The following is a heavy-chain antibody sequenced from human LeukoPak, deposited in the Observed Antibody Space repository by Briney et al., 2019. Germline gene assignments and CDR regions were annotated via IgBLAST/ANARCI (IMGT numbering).Heavy chain of an antibody. J-gene: IGHJ6*03. D-gene: IGHD3-22*01. CDR2: IGGSDGRT. CDR3: AKDSSSYDWGYMDV. Sequence: PGGSLRLSCAASGFTFSTYAMSWVRQAPGKGLEWVSLIGGSDGRTRYADSVKGRFTISRDNSKNTLYLEMNSLRAEYTAVYYCAKDSSSYDWGYMDVWGKGTTVTISS. CDR1: GFTFSTYA. V-gene: IGHV3-23*01.